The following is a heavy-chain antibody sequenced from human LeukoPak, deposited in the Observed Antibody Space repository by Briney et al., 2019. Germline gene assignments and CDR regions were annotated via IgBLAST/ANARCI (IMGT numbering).Heavy chain of an antibody. V-gene: IGHV3-30*04. Sequence: GGSLRLSCAASGFTFSSYAMHWVRQAPGKGPEWVAVISYDGSNKYYADSVKGRFTISRDNSKNTLYLQMNSLRAEDTAVYYCARDRIAGFGELSRFDYWGQGTLVTVSS. J-gene: IGHJ4*02. CDR2: ISYDGSNK. CDR1: GFTFSSYA. D-gene: IGHD3-10*01. CDR3: ARDRIAGFGELSRFDY.